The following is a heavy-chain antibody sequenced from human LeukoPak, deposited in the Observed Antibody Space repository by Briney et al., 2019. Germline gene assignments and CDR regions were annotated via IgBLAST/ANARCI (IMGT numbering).Heavy chain of an antibody. CDR3: ARDLQYYDFWSGGYYYYYMDV. J-gene: IGHJ6*03. D-gene: IGHD3-3*01. CDR2: ISSSSSYI. Sequence: PGGSLRLSCAASGFTFSSYSMNWVRQAPGKGLEWVSSISSSSSYIYYADSVKGRFTISRDNAKNSLYLQMNSLRAEDTAVYYCARDLQYYDFWSGGYYYYYMDVWGKGTTVTVSS. V-gene: IGHV3-21*01. CDR1: GFTFSSYS.